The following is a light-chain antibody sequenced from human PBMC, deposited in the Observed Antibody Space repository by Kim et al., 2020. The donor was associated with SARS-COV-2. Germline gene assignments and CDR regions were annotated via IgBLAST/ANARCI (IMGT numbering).Light chain of an antibody. CDR2: AAS. CDR1: QGISNY. Sequence: SASVGNRVTITCRASQGISNYLAWYQQRPGKAPNLLIYAASTLQSAVPSRFSGSGSGTDFTLTISSLQPEDVATYSCQQYYSAPYPFGQGTKLEIK. CDR3: QQYYSAPYP. J-gene: IGKJ2*01. V-gene: IGKV1-27*01.